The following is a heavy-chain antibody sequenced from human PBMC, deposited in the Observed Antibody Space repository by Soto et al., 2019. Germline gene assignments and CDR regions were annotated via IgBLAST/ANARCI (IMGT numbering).Heavy chain of an antibody. V-gene: IGHV1-18*01. CDR2: ISTYNGNT. Sequence: AXSVKVSCSSSGSTFISYGLCLVRQAPGQGLEWMGWISTYNGNTNYEQKLQGRVTMTTDTSTNTAYMELRSLRSDDTAVYYCARDRLNPGYFEYWGQGTLVTVSS. CDR3: ARDRLNPGYFEY. J-gene: IGHJ4*02. CDR1: GSTFISYG.